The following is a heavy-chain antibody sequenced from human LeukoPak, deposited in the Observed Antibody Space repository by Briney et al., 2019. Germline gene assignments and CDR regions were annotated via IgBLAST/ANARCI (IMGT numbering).Heavy chain of an antibody. V-gene: IGHV3-9*01. CDR1: GFTFDDYA. Sequence: PGGSLRLSCAASGFTFDDYAMHWVRQAPGKGLEWVSGISWNSGSIGYADSVKGRFTISGDNAKNSLYLQMNSLRAEDTALYYCATLVEIGGYWGQGTLVTVSS. J-gene: IGHJ4*02. CDR3: ATLVEIGGY. D-gene: IGHD2-21*01. CDR2: ISWNSGSI.